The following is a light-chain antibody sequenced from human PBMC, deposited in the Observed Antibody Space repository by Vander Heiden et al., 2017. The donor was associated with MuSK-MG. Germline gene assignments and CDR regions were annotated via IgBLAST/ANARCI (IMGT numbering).Light chain of an antibody. CDR2: DVS. V-gene: IGLV2-14*01. J-gene: IGLJ1*01. CDR3: SSYTSSSTLTV. Sequence: QSALTQPASVSGSPGQSITIPCTGTSSDVGGYNYVSWYQQHPGKAPKLMIYDVSNRPSGVSNRFSGSKSGNTASLTISGLQAEDDADYYCSSYTSSSTLTVFGTGTKVTVL. CDR1: SSDVGGYNY.